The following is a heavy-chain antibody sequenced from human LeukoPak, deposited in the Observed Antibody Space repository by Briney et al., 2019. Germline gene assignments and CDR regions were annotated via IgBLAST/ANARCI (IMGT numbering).Heavy chain of an antibody. D-gene: IGHD1-26*01. Sequence: ASVKVSCKVSGYTLTELSMHWVRQAPGKGLEWMGGFDPEDGETIYAQKFQGRVTMTEDTSTDTAYMELSSLRSEDTDVYYCATQSGSYYEIDYWGQGTLVTVSS. J-gene: IGHJ4*02. CDR3: ATQSGSYYEIDY. CDR2: FDPEDGET. V-gene: IGHV1-24*01. CDR1: GYTLTELS.